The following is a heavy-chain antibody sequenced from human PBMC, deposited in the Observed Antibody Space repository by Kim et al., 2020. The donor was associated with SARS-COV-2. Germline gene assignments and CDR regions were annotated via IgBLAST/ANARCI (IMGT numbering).Heavy chain of an antibody. V-gene: IGHV4-39*01. J-gene: IGHJ4*02. Sequence: SETLSLTCTVSGGSISSSSYYWGWIRQPPGKGLEWIGSIYYSGSTYYNPSLKSRVTISVDTSKNQFSLKLSSVTAADTAVYYCARLSNDDFWSGPPDYWGQGTLVTVSS. CDR3: ARLSNDDFWSGPPDY. CDR2: IYYSGST. CDR1: GGSISSSSYY. D-gene: IGHD3-3*01.